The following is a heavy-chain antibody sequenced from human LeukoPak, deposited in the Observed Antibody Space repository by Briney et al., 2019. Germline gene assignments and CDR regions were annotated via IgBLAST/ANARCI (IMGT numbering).Heavy chain of an antibody. Sequence: GGSLRLSCAASGFTFSDYHMSWIRQAPGKGLEWVSYISSSGSTIYYADSVKGRFTISRDNAKNSLYLQMNSLKTEDTAVYYCTTDADTAMDDGHFDYWGQGTLVTVSS. D-gene: IGHD5-18*01. CDR2: ISSSGSTI. J-gene: IGHJ4*02. CDR3: TTDADTAMDDGHFDY. V-gene: IGHV3-11*01. CDR1: GFTFSDYH.